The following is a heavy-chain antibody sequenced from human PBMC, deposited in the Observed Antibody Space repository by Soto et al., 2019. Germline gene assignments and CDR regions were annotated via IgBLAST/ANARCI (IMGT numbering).Heavy chain of an antibody. Sequence: EVQLVESGGGLVQPGGSLRLSCSASGFTFSSYAMHWVRQAPGKGLEYVSAISSNGGSTYYADSVKGRFTISRDNSKNTLYLQMSSLRAEDTAVYYCVKESLGYCSSTSCFYGMDVWGQGTTVTVSS. CDR2: ISSNGGST. J-gene: IGHJ6*02. V-gene: IGHV3-64D*06. D-gene: IGHD2-2*01. CDR1: GFTFSSYA. CDR3: VKESLGYCSSTSCFYGMDV.